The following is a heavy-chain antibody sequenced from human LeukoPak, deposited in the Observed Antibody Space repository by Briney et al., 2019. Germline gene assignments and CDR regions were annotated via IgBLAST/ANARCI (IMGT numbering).Heavy chain of an antibody. CDR1: SGSVSSGGYY. D-gene: IGHD1-1*01. CDR2: ISANGGRT. Sequence: ETLSLTCTVSSGSVSSGGYYWSWARQAPGKGLEWVAAISANGGRTYYADSVKGRFTISRDNAKDTPFLQMNSLRGEDTGVYYCAKDYVGYGVMRGYGMDVWGQGTTVTVSS. CDR3: AKDYVGYGVMRGYGMDV. J-gene: IGHJ6*02. V-gene: IGHV3-23*01.